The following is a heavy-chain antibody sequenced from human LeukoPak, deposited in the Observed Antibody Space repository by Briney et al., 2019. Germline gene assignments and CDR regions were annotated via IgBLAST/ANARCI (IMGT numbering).Heavy chain of an antibody. D-gene: IGHD2-8*01. Sequence: GASAKLSCKASGYTFTSYGISWVRQSPGQGLEWMGWISAYNGNTNYAQKLQGRVTMTTDTSTSTAYMELRSLRSDDTAVYYCARSGELVYSDYWGQGTLVTVSS. V-gene: IGHV1-18*01. J-gene: IGHJ4*02. CDR1: GYTFTSYG. CDR2: ISAYNGNT. CDR3: ARSGELVYSDY.